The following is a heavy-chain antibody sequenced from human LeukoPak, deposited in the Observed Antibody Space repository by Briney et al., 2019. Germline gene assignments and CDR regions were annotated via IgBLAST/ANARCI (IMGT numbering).Heavy chain of an antibody. J-gene: IGHJ4*02. CDR2: ISTDNDNT. CDR3: ARDPSGSYDFDY. V-gene: IGHV1-18*01. CDR1: GYTFTSYG. Sequence: ASVKVSCKTSGYTFTSYGISWVRQAPGQGLEWMGWISTDNDNTNYAQKVQGRVTMTTDTSTSTAYMELRSLRSDDTAVYYCARDPSGSYDFDYWGQGTLVTVSS. D-gene: IGHD1-26*01.